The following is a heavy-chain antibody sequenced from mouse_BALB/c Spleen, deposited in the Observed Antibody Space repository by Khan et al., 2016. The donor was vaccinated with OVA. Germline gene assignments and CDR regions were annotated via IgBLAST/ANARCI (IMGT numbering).Heavy chain of an antibody. V-gene: IGHV2-3*01. CDR3: AKWGDGSTYAMDY. D-gene: IGHD2-3*01. CDR1: GFSLTSYG. CDR2: IWGDGST. Sequence: QVQLQQSGPGLVAPSQSLSITCTVSGFSLTSYGVNWVRQPPGKGLEWLGVIWGDGSTNYHSALISRLSIFKDNSKSQVFLKLNSLQTYDTATYYCAKWGDGSTYAMDYWGQGTSVTVSS. J-gene: IGHJ4*01.